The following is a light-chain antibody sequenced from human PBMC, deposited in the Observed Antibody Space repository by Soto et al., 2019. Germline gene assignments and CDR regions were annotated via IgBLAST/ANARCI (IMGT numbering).Light chain of an antibody. CDR2: EAS. J-gene: IGKJ5*01. V-gene: IGKV1-9*01. CDR3: QQLNSYPFT. Sequence: IQLTQSPSSLAASIGDRVTITCRASQGISSSLAWYQQEPGKAPKLLIYEASTLQSGVPSRFRGRGSGTDFTLTISGLQPEDFETYYCQQLNSYPFTCGQGTRLEIK. CDR1: QGISSS.